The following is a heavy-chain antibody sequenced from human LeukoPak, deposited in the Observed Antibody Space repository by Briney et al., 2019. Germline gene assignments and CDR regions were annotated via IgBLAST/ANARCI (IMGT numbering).Heavy chain of an antibody. Sequence: GGSLRLSCAASGFTASSNYMSWVRQAPGKGLEWVSVIYSGGSTYYADSVKGRFTISRDNSKNTLYLQMNSLRAEDTAVYYCARDRAPYSSSSGQVYWGQGTLVTVSS. J-gene: IGHJ4*02. CDR2: IYSGGST. CDR3: ARDRAPYSSSSGQVY. D-gene: IGHD6-6*01. V-gene: IGHV3-53*01. CDR1: GFTASSNY.